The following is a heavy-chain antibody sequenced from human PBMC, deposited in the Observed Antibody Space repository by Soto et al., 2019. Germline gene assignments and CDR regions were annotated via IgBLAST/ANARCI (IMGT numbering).Heavy chain of an antibody. Sequence: GGCLRLSCAASGFTFSNYGMHWVRQTPGKGLEWVAVISYDGSHQFYTDSVKGRFTISRDNSKNTLYLQMNSLKTEDTAMYYCAKDPKCCTIGSHFLDNWFDPWGQGTLVTVSS. CDR2: ISYDGSHQ. CDR1: GFTFSNYG. J-gene: IGHJ5*02. V-gene: IGHV3-30*18. D-gene: IGHD2-8*01. CDR3: AKDPKCCTIGSHFLDNWFDP.